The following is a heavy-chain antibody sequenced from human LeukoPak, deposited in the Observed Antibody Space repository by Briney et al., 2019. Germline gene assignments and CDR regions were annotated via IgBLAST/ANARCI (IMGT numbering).Heavy chain of an antibody. D-gene: IGHD3-10*01. J-gene: IGHJ4*02. Sequence: TSETLSLTCTVSGGSIRSSSYYWGWIRQPPGKGLEWIGSIYYSGSTYYNPSLKSRVTISVDTSKNQFSLKLSSVTAADTAVYYCARRPLLWFGEYGYWGQGTLVTVSS. CDR1: GGSIRSSSYY. CDR2: IYYSGST. V-gene: IGHV4-39*01. CDR3: ARRPLLWFGEYGY.